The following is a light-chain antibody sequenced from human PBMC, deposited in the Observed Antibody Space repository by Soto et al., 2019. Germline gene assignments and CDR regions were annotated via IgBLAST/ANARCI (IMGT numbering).Light chain of an antibody. V-gene: IGKV1-39*01. CDR2: AAS. J-gene: IGKJ4*01. Sequence: DIPMTQSPSALSASVGDRVTITCRASQSITNYLNWYQHKPGQAPNLLIYAASTLQAGVPSRFRGSGSGTDFTLTISSLQPEDFATYFCQQSTSSPPTFGGGTKVEIK. CDR3: QQSTSSPPT. CDR1: QSITNY.